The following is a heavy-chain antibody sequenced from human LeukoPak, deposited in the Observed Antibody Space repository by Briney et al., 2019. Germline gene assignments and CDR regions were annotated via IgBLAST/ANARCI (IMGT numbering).Heavy chain of an antibody. CDR2: IVVGSGNT. Sequence: SVKVSCKASGFTFTSSAMQWVRQARGQRLEWIGWIVVGSGNTNYAQKFQGRVTMTRDTSTSTVYMELSSLSSEDTAVYYCARGLDSTGYYFIWGQGTMVTVSS. V-gene: IGHV1-58*02. CDR1: GFTFTSSA. J-gene: IGHJ3*02. CDR3: ARGLDSTGYYFI. D-gene: IGHD3-22*01.